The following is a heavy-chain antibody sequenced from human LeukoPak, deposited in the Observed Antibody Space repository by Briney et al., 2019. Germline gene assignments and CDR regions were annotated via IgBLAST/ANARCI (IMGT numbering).Heavy chain of an antibody. CDR1: GFTFSSYN. D-gene: IGHD6-19*01. J-gene: IGHJ4*02. CDR2: ITSGSSYI. Sequence: SGGSLRLSCAASGFTFSSYNMNWVRQAPGKGLEWVSSITSGSSYIYYADSVKGRFTISRDNAKNSLYLQMNSLRAEDTAVYYCARASTYSSGWYTGEYYFDYWGRGSLVTVSS. CDR3: ARASTYSSGWYTGEYYFDY. V-gene: IGHV3-21*01.